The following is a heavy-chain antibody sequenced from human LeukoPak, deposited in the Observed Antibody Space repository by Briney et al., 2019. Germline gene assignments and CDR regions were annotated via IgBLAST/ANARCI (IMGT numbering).Heavy chain of an antibody. J-gene: IGHJ5*02. CDR1: GLTFSSHW. CDR2: ITNDGSST. D-gene: IGHD6-19*01. CDR3: ASIAVAGRRNWFDP. Sequence: GGSLRLSCAASGLTFSSHWMHWVRQAPGKGLVWVSRITNDGSSTTYADSVKGRFTISRDNSKNTLYLQMNSLRAEDTAVYYCASIAVAGRRNWFDPWGQGTLVTVSS. V-gene: IGHV3-74*01.